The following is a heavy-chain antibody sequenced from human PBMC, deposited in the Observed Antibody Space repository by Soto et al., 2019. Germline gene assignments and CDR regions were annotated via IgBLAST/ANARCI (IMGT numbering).Heavy chain of an antibody. J-gene: IGHJ6*02. D-gene: IGHD2-15*01. Sequence: PGESLKISCKCSGYSFTSYWIIWVRQMPGKGLEWMGRIDPSDSYTNYSPSFQGHVTISADKSISTAYLQWSSLKASDTAMYYCARREGYCSGGSCPDVWGQGTKVTVS. CDR3: ARREGYCSGGSCPDV. V-gene: IGHV5-10-1*01. CDR2: IDPSDSYT. CDR1: GYSFTSYW.